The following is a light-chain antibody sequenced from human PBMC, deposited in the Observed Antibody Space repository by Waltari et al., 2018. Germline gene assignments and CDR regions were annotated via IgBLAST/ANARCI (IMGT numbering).Light chain of an antibody. Sequence: QSALTQPASVSGTPGQSLTISCTGTTSDVGNYDLVSWYQHHPDKAPNLLICEVIKRPSGVSSRFSGSKSGSTASLIISGLQPDDEADYYCCSYAGRGTYVFGSGTKVTVL. CDR1: TSDVGNYDL. CDR2: EVI. CDR3: CSYAGRGTYV. J-gene: IGLJ1*01. V-gene: IGLV2-23*02.